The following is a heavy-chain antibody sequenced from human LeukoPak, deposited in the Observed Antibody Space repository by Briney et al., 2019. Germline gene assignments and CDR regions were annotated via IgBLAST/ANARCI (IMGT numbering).Heavy chain of an antibody. D-gene: IGHD3-22*01. CDR2: TNPNSGGT. V-gene: IGHV1-2*02. CDR3: ARGSSGYYAYFDY. J-gene: IGHJ4*02. CDR1: GYTFTGYY. Sequence: GASVKVSCKASGYTFTGYYMPWVRQAPGQGLEWMGWTNPNSGGTDYAQKFQGRVTMTRDTSISTAYMEPSRLRSDDTAVYYCARGSSGYYAYFDYWGQGTLVTVSS.